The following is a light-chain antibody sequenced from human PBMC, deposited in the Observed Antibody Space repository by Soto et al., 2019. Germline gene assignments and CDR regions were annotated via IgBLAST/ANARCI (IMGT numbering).Light chain of an antibody. CDR2: GAS. J-gene: IGKJ3*01. CDR3: QQYNNWPIT. Sequence: EIVMTQSPATLSVSPGERATLSCRASQSLSSNLAWYQQKPGQAPRLLIYGASTGATGIPARFSGSGSGTEFTLTISSLQSEDFAVYYCQQYNNWPITFGPGTKVDIK. V-gene: IGKV3-15*01. CDR1: QSLSSN.